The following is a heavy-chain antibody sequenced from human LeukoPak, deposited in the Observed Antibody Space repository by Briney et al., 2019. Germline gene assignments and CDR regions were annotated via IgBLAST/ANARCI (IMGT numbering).Heavy chain of an antibody. CDR1: HGSISDNSYY. D-gene: IGHD3-16*02. V-gene: IGHV4-39*07. Sequence: SETLSLTCTVSHGSISDNSYYWGWIRQPPGKGLEWTGSVSYSGSTYYNPSLKSRVTISVDTSKNQFSLKLSSVTAADTAVYYCARGGDYVWGSYRYDSTPAYYYYYMDVWGKGTTVTVSS. CDR3: ARGGDYVWGSYRYDSTPAYYYYYMDV. J-gene: IGHJ6*03. CDR2: VSYSGST.